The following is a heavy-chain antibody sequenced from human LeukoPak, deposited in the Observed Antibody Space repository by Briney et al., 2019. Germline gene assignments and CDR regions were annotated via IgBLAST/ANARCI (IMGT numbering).Heavy chain of an antibody. CDR2: IYYSGST. CDR1: GGSISSSSYY. Sequence: PSETLSLTCTVSGGSISSSSYYWGWIRQPPGKGLEWIGSIYYSGSTYYNPSLKSRVTMSVDTSKNQFSLKLSSVTAADTAVYYCARDVVYFDYWGQGTLVTVSS. V-gene: IGHV4-39*07. D-gene: IGHD2-21*01. CDR3: ARDVVYFDY. J-gene: IGHJ4*02.